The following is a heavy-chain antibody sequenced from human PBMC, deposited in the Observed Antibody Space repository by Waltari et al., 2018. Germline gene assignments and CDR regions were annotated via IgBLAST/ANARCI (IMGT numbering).Heavy chain of an antibody. V-gene: IGHV1-69*04. CDR1: GGTFSRYA. Sequence: VQMVQSGAEVKKPGSSVTISCKTSGGTFSRYAIRWVRQAPVQGLEWMGWRERDIIKVRLVKNEQKIKGGIKSTAEKSTNTANMEVNSLRFEYTAAHDCASEAVDIARSNRGGRHYFYGMDDWGPGTTVIVSS. D-gene: IGHD5-12*01. CDR2: WRERDIIKVRLV. CDR3: ASEAVDIARSNRGGRHYFYGMDD. J-gene: IGHJ6*02.